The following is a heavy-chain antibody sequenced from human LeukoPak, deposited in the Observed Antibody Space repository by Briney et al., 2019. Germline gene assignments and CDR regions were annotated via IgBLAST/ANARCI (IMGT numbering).Heavy chain of an antibody. CDR2: IYYSGST. J-gene: IGHJ5*02. CDR3: ASASFMRQIGFDP. CDR1: GGSISSYY. Sequence: MPSETLSLTCTVSGGSISSYYWSWIRQPPGKGLEWIGYIYYSGSTNYNPSLKSRVTISVDTSKNQFSLKLSSVTAADTAVYYCASASFMRQIGFDPWGQGTLVTVSS. V-gene: IGHV4-59*01.